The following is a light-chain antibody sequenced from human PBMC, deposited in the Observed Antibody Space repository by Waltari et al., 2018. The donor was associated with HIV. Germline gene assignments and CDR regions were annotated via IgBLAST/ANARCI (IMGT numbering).Light chain of an antibody. CDR3: VARDDSARGVV. Sequence: SVLTQPPSASGTPGQRVIISCSGSTSNIGNNYVFWYQHLPGTAPKLLIHRNNQRPSGVPDRFSGSTSGTSASLAISGLRSEDEADYYCVARDDSARGVVFGGGTKVAVL. V-gene: IGLV1-47*01. J-gene: IGLJ2*01. CDR1: TSNIGNNY. CDR2: RNN.